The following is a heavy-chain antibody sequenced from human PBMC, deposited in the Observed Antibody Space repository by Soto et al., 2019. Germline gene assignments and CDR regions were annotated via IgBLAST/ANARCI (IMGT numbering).Heavy chain of an antibody. CDR2: MNPNSGNT. CDR1: GYTFTSYD. D-gene: IGHD4-17*01. V-gene: IGHV1-8*01. Sequence: QVQLVQSGAEVKKPGASVKVSCKASGYTFTSYDINWVRQATGQGLEWMGWMNPNSGNTGYAQKFQGRVTMTRKTSISTAYMELSSLRSEDTAVYYCARGPPYGDYEFAEYFQHWGQGTLVTVSS. J-gene: IGHJ1*01. CDR3: ARGPPYGDYEFAEYFQH.